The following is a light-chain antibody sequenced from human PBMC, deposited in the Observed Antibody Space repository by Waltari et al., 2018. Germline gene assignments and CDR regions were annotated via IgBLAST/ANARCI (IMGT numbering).Light chain of an antibody. Sequence: DIQMTQSPSSLSASVGDTVTITCQSSQAISNRLNWFQQKPGQAPKLLIYDSSNLETGVPSRFSASGSGTRFTLTINSLQPEDFATYYCQQFGGLPWTFGQGTKVEIK. CDR1: QAISNR. V-gene: IGKV1-33*01. CDR3: QQFGGLPWT. CDR2: DSS. J-gene: IGKJ1*01.